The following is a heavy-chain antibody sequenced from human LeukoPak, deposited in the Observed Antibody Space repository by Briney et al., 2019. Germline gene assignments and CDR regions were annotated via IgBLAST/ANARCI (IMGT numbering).Heavy chain of an antibody. CDR3: ARSYGDYES. CDR1: GHTSTNNY. D-gene: IGHD4-17*01. V-gene: IGHV1-46*01. J-gene: IGHJ5*02. CDR2: INPSGGST. Sequence: ASVKVSFRASGHTSTNNYMHWVRQAPGQGLEWVGMINPSGGSTIYARKFQGRATMTSDTSTNTVYMELSGLRSEDMAIYYCARSYGDYESWGQGTLVTVSS.